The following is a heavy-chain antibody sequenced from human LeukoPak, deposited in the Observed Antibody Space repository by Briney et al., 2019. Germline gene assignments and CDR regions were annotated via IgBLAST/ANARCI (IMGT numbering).Heavy chain of an antibody. Sequence: PSETLSLTCTVSGGSISSYYWSWIRQPPGKGLEWIGYIYYSGSTNYNPSLKSRVTISVDTSKNQFSLKLSSVTAADTAVYYCARQQYCSGGSCYESGWFDPWGQGTLVTVSS. V-gene: IGHV4-59*08. J-gene: IGHJ5*02. CDR3: ARQQYCSGGSCYESGWFDP. CDR2: IYYSGST. D-gene: IGHD2-15*01. CDR1: GGSISSYY.